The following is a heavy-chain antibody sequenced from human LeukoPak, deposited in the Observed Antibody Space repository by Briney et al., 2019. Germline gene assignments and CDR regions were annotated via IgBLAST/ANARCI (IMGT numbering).Heavy chain of an antibody. CDR3: ASNSAARYYYYNYMDV. V-gene: IGHV1-2*02. CDR2: INSNSGGT. D-gene: IGHD4-23*01. CDR1: GYTFTGYY. J-gene: IGHJ6*03. Sequence: ASVKVSCKASGYTFTGYYMHWVRQAPGQGLEWMGWINSNSGGTNYAQKFQGRVTMTRDTSISTAYMELSRLTSDDTAVYYCASNSAARYYYYNYMDVWGKGITVTVSS.